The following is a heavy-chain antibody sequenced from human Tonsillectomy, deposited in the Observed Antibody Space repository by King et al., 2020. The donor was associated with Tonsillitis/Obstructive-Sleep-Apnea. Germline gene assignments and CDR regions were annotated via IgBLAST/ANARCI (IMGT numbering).Heavy chain of an antibody. D-gene: IGHD2-8*01. CDR1: GGSISSSY. Sequence: VQLQESGPGLVKPSETLSLTCTVSGGSISSSYWGWIRQPPGKGLEWIGYIYYSGSTNYNPSLKSRVTISVDTSKNQFSLRLSSVTAADTAVYYCARDMVLEAGGDAFDIWGQGTMVTVSS. J-gene: IGHJ3*02. CDR2: IYYSGST. CDR3: ARDMVLEAGGDAFDI. V-gene: IGHV4-59*01.